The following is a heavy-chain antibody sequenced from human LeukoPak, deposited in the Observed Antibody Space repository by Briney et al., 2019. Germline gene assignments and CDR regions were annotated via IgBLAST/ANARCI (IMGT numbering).Heavy chain of an antibody. J-gene: IGHJ4*02. V-gene: IGHV4-39*07. CDR2: MYYSGST. CDR1: GFTFSSYS. CDR3: ARLRVRGYGYGPWEGPTWVDY. D-gene: IGHD5-18*01. Sequence: PGGSLRLSCAASGFTFSSYSMNWVRQPPGKGLEWIGSMYYSGSTYSNPSLKSRVTISVDTSKNQFSLRLSSVTAADTAVYYCARLRVRGYGYGPWEGPTWVDYWGQGTLVTVSS.